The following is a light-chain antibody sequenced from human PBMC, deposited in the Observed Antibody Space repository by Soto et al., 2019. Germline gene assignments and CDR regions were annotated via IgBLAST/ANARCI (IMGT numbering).Light chain of an antibody. CDR1: QSISAW. J-gene: IGKJ1*01. Sequence: DIQMTQSPSTLSASVGDRVAITCRASQSISAWLAWYQQKPGKAPRLLIYKASILESGVPSRFSGTGSGTEFTLTITSLQPDDFATYYCQQYNTYLTFGQGTKVDIK. V-gene: IGKV1-5*03. CDR2: KAS. CDR3: QQYNTYLT.